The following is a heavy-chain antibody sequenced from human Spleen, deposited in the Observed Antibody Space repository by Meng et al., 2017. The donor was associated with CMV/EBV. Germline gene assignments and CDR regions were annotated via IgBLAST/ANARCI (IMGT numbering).Heavy chain of an antibody. V-gene: IGHV3-33*05. J-gene: IGHJ4*02. CDR3: AREDGYCSSTSCYTGWGYDY. CDR1: SYG. Sequence: SYGMHWVRQAPGKGLEWVTFIQNDGSNKYYGDSVKGRVTISRDNSKNTLYLQMNSLRAEDTAVYYCAREDGYCSSTSCYTGWGYDYWGQGTLVTVSS. CDR2: IQNDGSNK. D-gene: IGHD2-2*02.